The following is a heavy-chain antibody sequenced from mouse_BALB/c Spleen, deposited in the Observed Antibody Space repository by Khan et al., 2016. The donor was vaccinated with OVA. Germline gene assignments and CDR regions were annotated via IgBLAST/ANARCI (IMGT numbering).Heavy chain of an antibody. Sequence: QIQLVQSGPELKKPGETVQISCKASGFTFTNYGMNWVKPAPGKGLKWMGWINTYTGKPTFADDFKGRFAFSLETSASTAYLQINSLKNEDTATDSCARVGYSDTMDCGGQGTSVTVSA. J-gene: IGHJ4*01. D-gene: IGHD2-14*01. CDR2: INTYTGKP. CDR3: ARVGYSDTMDC. V-gene: IGHV9-3-1*01. CDR1: GFTFTNYG.